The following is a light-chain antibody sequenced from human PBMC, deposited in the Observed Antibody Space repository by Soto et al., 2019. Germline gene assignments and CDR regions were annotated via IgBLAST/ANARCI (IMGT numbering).Light chain of an antibody. CDR2: EAS. CDR3: QQYNDFWT. Sequence: DIQMTQFPSALSASVGDRVTITCRASQSVNIWLAWYQQKPGKAPKLLICEASTVETGVPARFSVSGSGTQFTLTISSLQHDDLATYYCQQYNDFWTFGQATKVQIK. V-gene: IGKV1-5*03. CDR1: QSVNIW. J-gene: IGKJ1*01.